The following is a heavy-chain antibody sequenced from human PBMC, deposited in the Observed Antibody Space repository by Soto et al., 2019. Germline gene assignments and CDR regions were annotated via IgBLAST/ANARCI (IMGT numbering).Heavy chain of an antibody. J-gene: IGHJ3*02. D-gene: IGHD6-19*01. V-gene: IGHV4-59*01. Sequence: PSETLSLTCTVSGGSISSDYWSWIRQPPGKGLEWIGYIYYSGSTNYNPSLKSRVTISVDTSKNQFSLKLSSVTAADTAVYYCARLYSSGWYSGAFDIWGQGTMVTVSS. CDR1: GGSISSDY. CDR2: IYYSGST. CDR3: ARLYSSGWYSGAFDI.